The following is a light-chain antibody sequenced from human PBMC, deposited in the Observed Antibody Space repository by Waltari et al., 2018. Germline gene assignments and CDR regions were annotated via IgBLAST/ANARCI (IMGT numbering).Light chain of an antibody. CDR1: QSVSDHVNNKNY. V-gene: IGKV4-1*01. Sequence: DIVMPQSPDSLTVSPGERATINCRSSQSVSDHVNNKNYLAWYRQKPGQPPKLLISWASTREFGVPDRFSGSGSGTEFTLTISSLQPEDVAVYYCQQYYNTPPTFGQGTKVEIK. CDR3: QQYYNTPPT. J-gene: IGKJ1*01. CDR2: WAS.